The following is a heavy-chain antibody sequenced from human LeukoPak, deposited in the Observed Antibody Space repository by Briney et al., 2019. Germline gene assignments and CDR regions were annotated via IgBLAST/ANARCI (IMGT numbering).Heavy chain of an antibody. Sequence: GESLKISCKGSGYSFTSYWIGWVRQMPGKGLEWMGIIYPGDSDTRYSPSFQGQVTISADKSISTAYLQWSSLKASDTAMYYCAMDSSGYVDYYYYYGMDVWGQGTTVTVSS. CDR3: AMDSSGYVDYYYYYGMDV. V-gene: IGHV5-51*01. CDR2: IYPGDSDT. J-gene: IGHJ6*02. D-gene: IGHD3-22*01. CDR1: GYSFTSYW.